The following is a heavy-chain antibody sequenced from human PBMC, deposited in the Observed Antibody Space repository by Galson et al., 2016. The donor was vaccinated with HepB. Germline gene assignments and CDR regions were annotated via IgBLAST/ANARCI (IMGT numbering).Heavy chain of an antibody. CDR1: GFAFSNFG. D-gene: IGHD2/OR15-2a*01. Sequence: SLRLSCAASGFAFSNFGMHWVRQAPGKGPEWPAIIWYDGSTKFYADSVKGRINISRDNSNNTLYLQMNNLRAEDTAVYFCARNLGQIVPGLFFYFYYGLDVWGQGTTVTVSS. J-gene: IGHJ6*02. CDR2: IWYDGSTK. V-gene: IGHV3-33*01. CDR3: ARNLGQIVPGLFFYFYYGLDV.